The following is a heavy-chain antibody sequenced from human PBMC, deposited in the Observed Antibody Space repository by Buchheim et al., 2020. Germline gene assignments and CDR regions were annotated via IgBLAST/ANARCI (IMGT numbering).Heavy chain of an antibody. D-gene: IGHD3-22*01. CDR3: ARGWLFNSFDL. V-gene: IGHV3-48*02. CDR1: GFILSSFS. Sequence: EVRLVESGGGLVQPGGSLRLSCAGFGFILSSFSMDWVRQAPGKNLEWLSYSSPSTDTVYYADSVRGRFTISKDNAKNSVSLHMNSLRDDDTAVYYCARGWLFNSFDLWGQGIL. J-gene: IGHJ5*02. CDR2: SSPSTDTV.